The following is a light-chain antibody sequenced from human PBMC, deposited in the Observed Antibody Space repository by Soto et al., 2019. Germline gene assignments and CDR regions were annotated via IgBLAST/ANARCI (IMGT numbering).Light chain of an antibody. Sequence: DIVLTQSPGTLYLFPGERATLSCRASQTISNMLAWYQQKPGQAPRLLIYAASTRATGIPARFSGSGSGTDFTLTISSLEPEDFAVYYCQQRSNWPWTFGQGAKVDI. CDR3: QQRSNWPWT. CDR1: QTISNM. V-gene: IGKV3-11*01. J-gene: IGKJ1*01. CDR2: AAS.